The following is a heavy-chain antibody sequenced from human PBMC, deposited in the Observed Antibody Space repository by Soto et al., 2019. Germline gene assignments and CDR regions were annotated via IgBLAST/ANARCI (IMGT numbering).Heavy chain of an antibody. D-gene: IGHD3-22*01. V-gene: IGHV4-30-4*01. CDR3: ARAFDDSSGYYGGLGY. Sequence: SETLSLTCTVSGGSIGSGDYYWSWIRQPPGKGLEWIGYIYYTGSTYYNPSLKSRLTMSVDTSKNQLSLKLTSVTAADTAVCYCARAFDDSSGYYGGLGYWGQGTLVTVSS. CDR2: IYYTGST. CDR1: GGSIGSGDYY. J-gene: IGHJ4*02.